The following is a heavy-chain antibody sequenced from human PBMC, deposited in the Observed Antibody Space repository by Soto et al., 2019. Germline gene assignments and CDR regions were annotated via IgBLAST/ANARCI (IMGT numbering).Heavy chain of an antibody. J-gene: IGHJ4*02. D-gene: IGHD2-21*01. CDR1: GYAFTDHG. V-gene: IGHV1-18*01. CDR3: ARGLSLIEYSVDY. CDR2: ISTHNGDT. Sequence: QVQLVQSGGEVKKPGASVRVSCKASGYAFTDHGMSWVRQAPGQGLEWMGWISTHNGDTNYAQNLHGRVNMTTDTSTSTAYMELRSLRSDDTAVYYCARGLSLIEYSVDYWGQGPLVTVSS.